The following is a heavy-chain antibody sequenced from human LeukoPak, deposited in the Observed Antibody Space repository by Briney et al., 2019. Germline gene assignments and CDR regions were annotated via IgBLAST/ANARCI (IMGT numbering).Heavy chain of an antibody. J-gene: IGHJ5*02. CDR1: GGSFSGYY. Sequence: SETLSLTCAVYGGSFSGYYWSWIRQPPGKGLEWIGEINHSGSTNYNPSLNSRVTISVDTSKNQFSLKLSSVTAADTAVYYCARGPYGSGSYYRSRGWFDPWGQGTLVTVSS. V-gene: IGHV4-34*01. CDR3: ARGPYGSGSYYRSRGWFDP. D-gene: IGHD3-10*01. CDR2: INHSGST.